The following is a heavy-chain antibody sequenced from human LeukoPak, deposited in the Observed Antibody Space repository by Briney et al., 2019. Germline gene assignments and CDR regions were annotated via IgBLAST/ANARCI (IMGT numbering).Heavy chain of an antibody. D-gene: IGHD6-13*01. V-gene: IGHV3-30*18. Sequence: GRSLRLSCAASGFTFSSYGMHWVRQAPGKGLEWVAAISYDGSNEYYVDSVKGRFTISRDNSKNTLFLQINSLRVEDTAVYYCAKDGPYGSSWYFLDSWGQGTLVTVSS. CDR3: AKDGPYGSSWYFLDS. CDR2: ISYDGSNE. J-gene: IGHJ4*02. CDR1: GFTFSSYG.